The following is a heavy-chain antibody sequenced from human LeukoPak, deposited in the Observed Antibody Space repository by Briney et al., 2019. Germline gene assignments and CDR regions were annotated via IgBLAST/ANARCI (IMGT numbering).Heavy chain of an antibody. D-gene: IGHD6-19*01. CDR3: ARDSRAVAGTLQMYYFDY. CDR2: IKQDGSEK. V-gene: IGHV3-7*01. CDR1: GFTFSNYW. J-gene: IGHJ4*02. Sequence: GGSLRLSCAASGFTFSNYWMSWVRQAPGKGLEWVANIKQDGSEKYYVDSVKGRFTISRDNAKNSLYLQMNSLRAEDTAVYYCARDSRAVAGTLQMYYFDYWGQGTLVTVSS.